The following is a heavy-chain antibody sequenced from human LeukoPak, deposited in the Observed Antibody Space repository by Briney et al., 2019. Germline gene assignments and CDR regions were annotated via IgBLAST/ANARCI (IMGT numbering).Heavy chain of an antibody. CDR1: GFTFSSYE. Sequence: GGSLRLSCAASGFTFSSYEMNWVRQAPGKGLEWVSYISSSGSTIYYADSVKGRFTISRDNAKNSLYLQMNSLRAEDTAVYYCARNGIEANGYFDYWGQGTLVTVSS. CDR2: ISSSGSTI. CDR3: ARNGIEANGYFDY. J-gene: IGHJ4*02. D-gene: IGHD6-13*01. V-gene: IGHV3-48*03.